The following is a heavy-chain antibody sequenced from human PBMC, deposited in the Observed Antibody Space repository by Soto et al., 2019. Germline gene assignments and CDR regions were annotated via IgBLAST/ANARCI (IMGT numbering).Heavy chain of an antibody. CDR1: GYTFTTYD. J-gene: IGHJ5*02. CDR2: ISGYNGNT. V-gene: IGHV1-18*04. Sequence: ASVKVSCKASGYTFTTYDITWVRQAPGQGLEWMGWISGYNGNTKYAQGLQGRVTMTTETSTSTAYMELRSLRSDDTAVYYCARDSTARLAWFDPWGQGTLVTVSS. D-gene: IGHD6-6*01. CDR3: ARDSTARLAWFDP.